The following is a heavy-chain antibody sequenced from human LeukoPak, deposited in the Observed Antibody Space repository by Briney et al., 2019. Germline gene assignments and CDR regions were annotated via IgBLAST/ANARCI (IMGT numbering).Heavy chain of an antibody. CDR3: ARAGSSGWYDFDY. V-gene: IGHV4-59*02. CDR2: IYYSGST. Sequence: SETLSLTCTVSGGSVSSYYWSWIRQPPGKGLEWIGYIYYSGSTNYNPSLKSRVTISVDRSKNQFSLKLSSVTAADTAVYYCARAGSSGWYDFDYWGQGTLVTVSS. D-gene: IGHD6-19*01. CDR1: GGSVSSYY. J-gene: IGHJ4*02.